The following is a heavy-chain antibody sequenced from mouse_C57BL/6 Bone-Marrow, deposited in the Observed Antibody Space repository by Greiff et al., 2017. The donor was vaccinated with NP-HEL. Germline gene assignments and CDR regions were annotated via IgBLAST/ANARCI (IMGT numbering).Heavy chain of an antibody. J-gene: IGHJ2*01. CDR2: LYPRSGNS. Sequence: VQLVESGAELARPGASVQLSCKASGYTFTRYGISWVQPRTGPGLAWIGELYPRSGNSYYNEKFKGKATLTADKSSSTAYMELRSLTSEDSAVYFCLIYYDYDGYFDYWGQGTTLTVSS. CDR1: GYTFTRYG. D-gene: IGHD2-4*01. CDR3: LIYYDYDGYFDY. V-gene: IGHV1-81*01.